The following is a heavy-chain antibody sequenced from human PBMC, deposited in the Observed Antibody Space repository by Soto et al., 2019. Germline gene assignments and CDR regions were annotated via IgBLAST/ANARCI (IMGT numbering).Heavy chain of an antibody. Sequence: EVQLLESGGGLVQPGGSLRLSCTVSGFTFRDHAMSWVRQAPGQGLEWVATIRGNGNGANYADSVKGRFTISRDNSKSTLYLQMSSLRADDTAVYYCARDPYDFWSGYRGNFVFWGQGTLVTVSS. D-gene: IGHD3-3*01. V-gene: IGHV3-23*01. CDR2: IRGNGNGA. J-gene: IGHJ4*02. CDR1: GFTFRDHA. CDR3: ARDPYDFWSGYRGNFVF.